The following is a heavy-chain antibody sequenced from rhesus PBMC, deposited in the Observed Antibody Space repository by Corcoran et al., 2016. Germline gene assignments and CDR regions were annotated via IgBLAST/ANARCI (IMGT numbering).Heavy chain of an antibody. CDR1: GFTFVTYY. J-gene: IGHJ4*01. CDR2: INTGAGST. D-gene: IGHD6-31*01. CDR3: ARESEAAGYFDY. V-gene: IGHV3-8*01. Sequence: EVQLVESGGGLVQPGGSLRLSCTGSGFTFVTYYMYWVRQDPGKGLEWVSAINTGAGSTWYTDSVKGRFTISKENAKNTLYLQMDSLRAEDTAVYYCARESEAAGYFDYWGQGVLVTVSS.